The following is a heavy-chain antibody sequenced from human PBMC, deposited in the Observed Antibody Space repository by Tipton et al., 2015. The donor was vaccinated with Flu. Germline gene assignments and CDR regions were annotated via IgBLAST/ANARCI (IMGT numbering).Heavy chain of an antibody. Sequence: GSLRLSCAASGFTFSSYWMSWVRQAPGKGLEWVANIKQDGSVKYYLDSVKGRFTTSRDNAKNSVYLQMNSLRAEDTALYYCARAIGAAGSYWGQGTLVTVSS. J-gene: IGHJ4*02. D-gene: IGHD6-13*01. CDR3: ARAIGAAGSY. CDR1: GFTFSSYW. CDR2: IKQDGSVK. V-gene: IGHV3-7*01.